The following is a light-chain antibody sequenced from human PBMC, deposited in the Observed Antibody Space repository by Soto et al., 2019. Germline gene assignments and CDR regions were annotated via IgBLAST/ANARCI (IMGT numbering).Light chain of an antibody. J-gene: IGKJ5*01. CDR1: QGISSY. Sequence: DIQLSQSPALLSASVGDRVTITFGASQGISSYLAWFQQKPGRAPNLLIYGASTLQSGVPSRFSGSGSGTDFTLTISNLQPEDFATYYCQQLNAYPLTFGQGTRLEIK. CDR2: GAS. V-gene: IGKV1-9*01. CDR3: QQLNAYPLT.